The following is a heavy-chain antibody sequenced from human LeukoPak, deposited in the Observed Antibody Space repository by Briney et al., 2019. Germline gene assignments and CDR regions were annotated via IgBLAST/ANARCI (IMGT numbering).Heavy chain of an antibody. CDR1: GGSISSGSYY. CDR3: ARVRGSLFDY. V-gene: IGHV4-61*02. CDR2: IYSSGDT. D-gene: IGHD1-26*01. J-gene: IGHJ4*02. Sequence: SQTLSLTCTVSGGSISSGSYYWSWIRQPAGKGLEWIGRIYSSGDTNYNPSLKSRVTIPVDTSKNQFSLKLSSVTAADTAVYYCARVRGSLFDYWGQGALVTVSS.